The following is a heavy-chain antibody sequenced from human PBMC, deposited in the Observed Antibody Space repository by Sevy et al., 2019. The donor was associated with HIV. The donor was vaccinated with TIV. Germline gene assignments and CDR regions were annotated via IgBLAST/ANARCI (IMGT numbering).Heavy chain of an antibody. J-gene: IGHJ4*02. CDR1: GYTFTSYG. Sequence: ASVKVSCKASGYTFTSYGISWVRQAPGQGLEWMGWISAYNGNKNYAQRLQGRVTMTTDTSTSTAYMELRSLRSDDTAVYYCARGRGYYDSSGFESTDYWGQGTLVIVSS. CDR3: ARGRGYYDSSGFESTDY. CDR2: ISAYNGNK. D-gene: IGHD3-22*01. V-gene: IGHV1-18*01.